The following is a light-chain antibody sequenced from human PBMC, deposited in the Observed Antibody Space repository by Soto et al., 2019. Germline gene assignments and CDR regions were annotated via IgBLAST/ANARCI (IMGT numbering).Light chain of an antibody. CDR3: SSYTSSNTPYV. V-gene: IGLV2-14*02. Sequence: QSALTQPASVSGSPGQSITISCTGTSSDVGSHNFVSWYQQRPGKAPKLMIFEVTKRPSGVSDRFSASKSGNTASLTISGVRAEDEADYYCSSYTSSNTPYVFGTGTKVTVL. CDR1: SSDVGSHNF. J-gene: IGLJ1*01. CDR2: EVT.